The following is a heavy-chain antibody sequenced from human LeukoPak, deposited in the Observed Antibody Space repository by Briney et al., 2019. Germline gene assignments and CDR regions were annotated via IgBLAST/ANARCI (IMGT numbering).Heavy chain of an antibody. CDR3: ARDTLFCSGGYCYHDI. D-gene: IGHD2-15*01. J-gene: IGHJ3*02. V-gene: IGHV3-33*01. Sequence: GGSLRLSCAASGFTFSGYGMHWVRQAPGKGLEWVTVIWSDGSNKYYADSVKGRFTISRDNSKNTLYLQMNSLRAEDTAVYYCARDTLFCSGGYCYHDIWGQGTMVTVSS. CDR2: IWSDGSNK. CDR1: GFTFSGYG.